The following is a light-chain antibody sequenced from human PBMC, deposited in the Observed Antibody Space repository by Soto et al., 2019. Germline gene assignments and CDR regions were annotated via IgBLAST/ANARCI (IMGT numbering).Light chain of an antibody. Sequence: QSVLTQPRSVSGSPGQSVTISCTGTGNDVGAYNYVSWYQHLPGAAPKLLIYDYNRRPSGIPDRFSGSRSGTSATLGITGLQTGDEADYYCATWDSSLRAYVFGTGTKVTVL. CDR1: GNDVGAYNY. CDR2: DYN. V-gene: IGLV1-51*01. CDR3: ATWDSSLRAYV. J-gene: IGLJ1*01.